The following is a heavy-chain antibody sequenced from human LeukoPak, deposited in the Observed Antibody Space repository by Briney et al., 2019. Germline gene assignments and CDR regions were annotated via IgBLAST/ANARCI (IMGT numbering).Heavy chain of an antibody. V-gene: IGHV3-48*03. J-gene: IGHJ6*02. D-gene: IGHD6-19*01. Sequence: GGSLRLSCAASGFTFSSYEMNWVRQAPGKGLEWVSYISSSSSTIYYADSVKGRFTISRDNAKNSLYLQMNSLRAEDTAVYYCARDLVVAVAGTGYYYYGMDVWGQGTTVTVSS. CDR1: GFTFSSYE. CDR3: ARDLVVAVAGTGYYYYGMDV. CDR2: ISSSSSTI.